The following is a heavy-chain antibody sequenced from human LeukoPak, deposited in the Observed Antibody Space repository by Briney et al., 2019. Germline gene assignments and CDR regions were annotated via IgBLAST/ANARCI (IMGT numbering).Heavy chain of an antibody. CDR2: ISSSGSTI. CDR3: ARETNYFGSGSYFGY. V-gene: IGHV3-48*03. D-gene: IGHD3-10*01. CDR1: GFTFKSYA. Sequence: GTSLRLSCAASGFTFKSYAMHWVRQAPGKGLEWVSYISSSGSTIYYADSVKGRFTISRDNAKNSLYLQMNRLRAEDTAIYYCARETNYFGSGSYFGYWGQGTLVTVSS. J-gene: IGHJ4*02.